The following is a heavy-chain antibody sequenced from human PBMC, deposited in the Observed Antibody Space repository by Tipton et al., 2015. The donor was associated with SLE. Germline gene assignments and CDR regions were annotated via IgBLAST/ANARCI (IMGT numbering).Heavy chain of an antibody. CDR1: GGSISSKTYY. D-gene: IGHD3-10*01. J-gene: IGHJ4*02. V-gene: IGHV4-39*07. CDR2: MYYSGNT. Sequence: TLSLTCTVSGGSISSKTYYWGWIRQPPGKGLEWIGSMYYSGNTYYNPSLKTRVTISVDTSKNQFSLKLSSVTAADTAVYYCARGPGLLWFRDWGQGTLVTVSS. CDR3: ARGPGLLWFRD.